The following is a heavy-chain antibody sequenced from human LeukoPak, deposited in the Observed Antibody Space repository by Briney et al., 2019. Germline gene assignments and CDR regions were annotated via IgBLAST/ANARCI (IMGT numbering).Heavy chain of an antibody. CDR2: INSNGVRT. J-gene: IGHJ5*02. V-gene: IGHV3-20*04. CDR1: GFTFDDFG. CDR3: VRGTMIVGP. Sequence: PGGSLRLSCAASGFTFDDFGMTWVRQAPGKGLEWVSSINSNGVRTTYGDSAKGRFTISRDDANDSLYLLMHSLRAEDTAFYYCVRGTMIVGPWGQGTLVTVSS. D-gene: IGHD3-22*01.